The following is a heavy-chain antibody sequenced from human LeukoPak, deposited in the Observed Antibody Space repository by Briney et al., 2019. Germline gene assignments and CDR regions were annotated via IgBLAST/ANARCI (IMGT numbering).Heavy chain of an antibody. Sequence: GASVKVSCKASGYTLTDYYMHWVRQAPGQGLEWMGWISPNSGGTNYAQNFQGRVTMTRDTSVSTAYMELSSLRSDDTAVYYCARSNIATHRGDNWFDPWGQGTLVTVSS. J-gene: IGHJ5*02. CDR2: ISPNSGGT. D-gene: IGHD6-6*01. V-gene: IGHV1-2*02. CDR1: GYTLTDYY. CDR3: ARSNIATHRGDNWFDP.